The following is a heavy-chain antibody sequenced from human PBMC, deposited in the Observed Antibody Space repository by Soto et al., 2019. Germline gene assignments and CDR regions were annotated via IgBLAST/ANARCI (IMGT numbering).Heavy chain of an antibody. CDR1: GFSLTTSGVG. CDR3: ARNIFGGYVGAFDV. CDR2: VYGDDDK. D-gene: IGHD3-10*02. V-gene: IGHV2-5*02. Sequence: QITLKESGPTLVKPTQTLTLTCTFSGFSLTTSGVGVGWIRQPPGKALESLALVYGDDDKRYTPALKSRLTITKDTSTNQVVFTMTTMDPVDTATYYCARNIFGGYVGAFDVWGQGTMVTVSS. J-gene: IGHJ3*01.